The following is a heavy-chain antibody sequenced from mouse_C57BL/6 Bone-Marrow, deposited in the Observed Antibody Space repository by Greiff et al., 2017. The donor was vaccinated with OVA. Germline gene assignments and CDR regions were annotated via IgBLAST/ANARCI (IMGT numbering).Heavy chain of an antibody. CDR3: AREGVVATYWYFDV. D-gene: IGHD1-1*01. V-gene: IGHV5-4*01. Sequence: EVQLVESGGGLVKPGGSLKLSCAASGFTFSSYAMSWVRQTPEKRLEWVATISDGGSYTYYPDNVKGRFTISRDNAKNNLYLQMSHLKSEDTAVYYCAREGVVATYWYFDVWGTGTTVTVSS. CDR2: ISDGGSYT. J-gene: IGHJ1*03. CDR1: GFTFSSYA.